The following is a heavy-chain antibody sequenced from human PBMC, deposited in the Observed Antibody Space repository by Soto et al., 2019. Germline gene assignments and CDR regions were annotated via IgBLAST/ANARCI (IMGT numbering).Heavy chain of an antibody. D-gene: IGHD2-15*01. J-gene: IGHJ6*03. CDR2: IGHSGSTT. Sequence: GGSLRLSCAASGFTFSNYDMSWVRQAPGKGLEWVSGIGHSGSTTYYADSVKGRFTISRDNSKNTLYLQMNSLRAEDTAVYYCAKDLVVVVTTTYDDYYMDVWGKGTTVTVSS. CDR1: GFTFSNYD. V-gene: IGHV3-23*01. CDR3: AKDLVVVVTTTYDDYYMDV.